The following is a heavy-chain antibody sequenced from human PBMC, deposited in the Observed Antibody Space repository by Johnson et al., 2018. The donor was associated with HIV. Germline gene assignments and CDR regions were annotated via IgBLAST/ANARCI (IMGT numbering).Heavy chain of an antibody. CDR2: IWSDGSTT. CDR3: ATSTASDALDI. D-gene: IGHD1-1*01. Sequence: QVQLVESGGGVVQPGRSVRLSCAASGLSFSSYGMEWVRQAPGKGLEWVAVIWSDGSTTHYADSVKGRFTISRYNSMNTLYLQMNSLRAEDTAVYYCATSTASDALDIWGQGTMVTVSS. J-gene: IGHJ3*02. CDR1: GLSFSSYG. V-gene: IGHV3-33*01.